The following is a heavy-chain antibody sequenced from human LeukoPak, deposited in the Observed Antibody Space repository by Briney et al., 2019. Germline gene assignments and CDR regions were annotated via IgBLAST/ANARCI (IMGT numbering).Heavy chain of an antibody. V-gene: IGHV3-64D*09. D-gene: IGHD4/OR15-4a*01. CDR3: VKSASSYGANWFDP. CDR2: ISSNGDST. J-gene: IGHJ5*02. Sequence: GGSLRLSCSASGFTFSNYAMHWVRQAPGKGLEYVSAISSNGDSTYYADSVKGRFIISRDNSKNSLSLHTSSLRAEDTAVYYCVKSASSYGANWFDPWGQGTLVTVSS. CDR1: GFTFSNYA.